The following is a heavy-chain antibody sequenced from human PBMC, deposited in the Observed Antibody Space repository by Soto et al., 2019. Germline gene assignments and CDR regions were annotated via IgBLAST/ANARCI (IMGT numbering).Heavy chain of an antibody. CDR1: GYTFTSYV. CDR3: AGEGGTVSSPYGFDV. CDR2: ISAYNGNT. Sequence: ASVKVSCKASGYTFTSYVISWVRQAPGQGLEWMGWISAYNGNTNFAQKLQGRVTMTTDTSTSTAYMELRSLRYDDTAVYYCAGEGGTVSSPYGFDVWGQGTMVTV. J-gene: IGHJ3*01. V-gene: IGHV1-18*01. D-gene: IGHD2-8*02.